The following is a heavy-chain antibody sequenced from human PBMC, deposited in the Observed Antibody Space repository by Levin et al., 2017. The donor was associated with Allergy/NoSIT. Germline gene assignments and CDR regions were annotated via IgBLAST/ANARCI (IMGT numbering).Heavy chain of an antibody. D-gene: IGHD2-15*01. CDR3: ARDLGYCSGGSCYDFAC. CDR2: INPNTGDT. J-gene: IGHJ4*02. Sequence: PGESLKISCKTSGYIFTAYFMHWVRQAPGQGLEWMGRINPNTGDTDYAQRFQGRVTLTRDTSINTAYMDLSRLRSDDTAVSYCARDLGYCSGGSCYDFACWGQGTLVTVSS. V-gene: IGHV1-2*06. CDR1: GYIFTAYF.